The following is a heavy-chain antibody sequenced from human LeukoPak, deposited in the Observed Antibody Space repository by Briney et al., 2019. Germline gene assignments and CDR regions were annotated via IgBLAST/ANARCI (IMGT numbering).Heavy chain of an antibody. J-gene: IGHJ4*02. CDR1: GFTFSSYS. V-gene: IGHV3-48*04. D-gene: IGHD6-13*01. CDR2: ISSGSTTI. CDR3: ARMWGSSWSYFDY. Sequence: GGSLRLSCTASGFTFSSYSMNWVRQAPGKGLEWVSYISSGSTTIYYADSVKGRSTISRDNAKNSLYLQMNSLRAEDTAVYFCARMWGSSWSYFDYWGQGTLVTVSS.